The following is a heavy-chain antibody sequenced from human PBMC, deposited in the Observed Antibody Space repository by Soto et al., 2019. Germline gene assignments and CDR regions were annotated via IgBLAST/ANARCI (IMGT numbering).Heavy chain of an antibody. CDR3: ARALVTYCSGGSCYSDYYYYYYMDV. CDR2: INTDGSST. V-gene: IGHV3-74*01. J-gene: IGHJ6*03. Sequence: GGSLRLSCAASGFSFSSNWMHWVRQAPGKGLVWVSRINTDGSSTSYPDSVKGRFTISRDNAKNTLYLQMNSLRAEDTAVYYCARALVTYCSGGSCYSDYYYYYYMDVWGKGTTVTVSS. D-gene: IGHD2-15*01. CDR1: GFSFSSNW.